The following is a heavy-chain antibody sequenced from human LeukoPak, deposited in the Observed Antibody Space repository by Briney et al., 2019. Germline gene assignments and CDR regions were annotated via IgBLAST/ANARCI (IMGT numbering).Heavy chain of an antibody. V-gene: IGHV7-4-1*02. D-gene: IGHD6-13*01. Sequence: ASVKVSCKASGYTFTGYYMHWVRQAPGQGLEWMGWINTNTGNPTYAQGFTGRFVFSLDTSVSTAYLQISSLRAEDTAVYYCARSQDRGSSWYTGAFDIWGQGTMVTVSS. CDR1: GYTFTGYY. CDR3: ARSQDRGSSWYTGAFDI. J-gene: IGHJ3*02. CDR2: INTNTGNP.